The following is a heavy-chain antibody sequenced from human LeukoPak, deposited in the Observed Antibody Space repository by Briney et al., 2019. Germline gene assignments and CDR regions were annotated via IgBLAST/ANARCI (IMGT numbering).Heavy chain of an antibody. V-gene: IGHV1-69*04. Sequence: ASVKVSCKASGYTFTSYGISWVRQAPGQGLEWMGRIIPILGIANYAQKFQGRVTITADKSTSTAYMELSSLRSEDTAVYYCARDDGPYWSGYDYNYWGQGTLVTVSS. CDR3: ARDDGPYWSGYDYNY. D-gene: IGHD5-12*01. CDR2: IIPILGIA. J-gene: IGHJ4*02. CDR1: GYTFTSYG.